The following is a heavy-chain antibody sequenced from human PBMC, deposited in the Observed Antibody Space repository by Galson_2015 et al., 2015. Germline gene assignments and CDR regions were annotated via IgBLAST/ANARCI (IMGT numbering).Heavy chain of an antibody. D-gene: IGHD3-22*01. CDR2: ISYDGTNK. V-gene: IGHV3-30-3*01. CDR1: GFTFSTYA. Sequence: SLRLSCAVSGFTFSTYAMHWVRQAPGKGPEWVAAISYDGTNKYYSDSVMGRFTISRDNSQNTLYLQMNSLRAEDTAVYYCTRGGYYDGRGNPITFDYWGQGILVTVSS. J-gene: IGHJ4*02. CDR3: TRGGYYDGRGNPITFDY.